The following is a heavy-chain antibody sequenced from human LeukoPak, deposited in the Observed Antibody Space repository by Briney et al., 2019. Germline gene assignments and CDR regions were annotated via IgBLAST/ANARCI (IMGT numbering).Heavy chain of an antibody. CDR1: GFTFSRYS. D-gene: IGHD1-26*01. J-gene: IGHJ4*02. CDR3: AKEPYSGSQLLDY. Sequence: GGSLRLSCGASGFTFSRYSMNWVRQAPGKGLEWVSAISTSGGSTYYADSVKGRFTISRDNSKNTLYLQMNSLRAEDTAVYYCAKEPYSGSQLLDYWGQGTLVTVSS. V-gene: IGHV3-23*01. CDR2: ISTSGGST.